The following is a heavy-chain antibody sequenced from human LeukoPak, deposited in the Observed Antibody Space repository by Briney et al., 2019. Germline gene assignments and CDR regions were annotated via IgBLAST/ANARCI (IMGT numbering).Heavy chain of an antibody. CDR3: ARDCPACFGLGSSWLLDHDAFDI. V-gene: IGHV1-18*01. CDR2: ISAYNGNT. CDR1: GYTFTSYG. J-gene: IGHJ3*02. D-gene: IGHD3-22*01. Sequence: GASVKVSCKASGYTFTSYGISWVRQAPGQGLEWMGWISAYNGNTNYAQKLQGRVTMTTDTSTSTAYMELRSLRSDDTAVYYCARDCPACFGLGSSWLLDHDAFDIWGQGTMVTVSS.